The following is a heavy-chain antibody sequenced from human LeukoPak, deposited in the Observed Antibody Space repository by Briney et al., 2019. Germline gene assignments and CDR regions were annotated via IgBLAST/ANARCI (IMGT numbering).Heavy chain of an antibody. CDR1: GGSISSSSYY. Sequence: SETLSLTCTVSGGSISSSSYYWGWIRQPPGQGLEWIGSIYYSGSTYYNPSLKSRVTISVDTSKNQFSLKLSSVTAADTAVYYCARLSSDCSSTSCRGHYYYYGMDVWGQGTTVTVSS. V-gene: IGHV4-39*01. J-gene: IGHJ6*02. CDR3: ARLSSDCSSTSCRGHYYYYGMDV. CDR2: IYYSGST. D-gene: IGHD2-2*01.